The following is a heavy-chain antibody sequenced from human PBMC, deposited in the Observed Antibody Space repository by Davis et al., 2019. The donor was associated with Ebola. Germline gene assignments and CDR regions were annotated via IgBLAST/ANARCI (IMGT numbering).Heavy chain of an antibody. D-gene: IGHD2-15*01. V-gene: IGHV4-59*08. Sequence: SETLSLTCTVSGGSISSYYWSWIRQPPGKGLEWIGYIYYSGSTNYNPSLKSRVTISVDTSKNQFSLKLSSVTAADTAVYYCARLVVVAAIGFGWFDPWGQGTLVTVSS. CDR3: ARLVVVAAIGFGWFDP. CDR2: IYYSGST. CDR1: GGSISSYY. J-gene: IGHJ5*02.